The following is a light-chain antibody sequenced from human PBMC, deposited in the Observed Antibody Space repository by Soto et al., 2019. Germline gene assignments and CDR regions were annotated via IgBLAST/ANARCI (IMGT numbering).Light chain of an antibody. CDR3: ALYLGGGITV. J-gene: IGLJ3*02. V-gene: IGLV8-61*01. CDR2: STN. CDR1: SGSVSITSY. Sequence: QAVVTQEPSISVSPGGTVTLTCGLTSGSVSITSYPSWFQQTPGQAPRTLIYSTNTRSSGVSDRFSGSILGSKAALTITGAQVADESHYYCALYLGGGITVFGGGTKLTVL.